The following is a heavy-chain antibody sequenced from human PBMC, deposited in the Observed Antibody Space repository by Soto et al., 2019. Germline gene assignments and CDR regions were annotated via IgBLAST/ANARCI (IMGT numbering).Heavy chain of an antibody. Sequence: SVKVSCKASGGTFSSYAISWVRQAPGQGLEWMGGIIPIFGTANYAQKFQGRVTVTADESTSTAYMELSSLRSEDTAIYYCAKDEGGXWSVPRGGFYPYFGMDVWGQGTTVTVSS. V-gene: IGHV1-69*13. J-gene: IGHJ6*02. CDR3: AKDEGGXWSVPRGGFYPYFGMDV. D-gene: IGHD3-3*01. CDR2: IIPIFGTA. CDR1: GGTFSSYA.